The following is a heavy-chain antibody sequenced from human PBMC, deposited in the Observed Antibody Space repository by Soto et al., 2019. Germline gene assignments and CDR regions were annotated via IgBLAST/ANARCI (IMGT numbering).Heavy chain of an antibody. J-gene: IGHJ4*02. V-gene: IGHV3-21*01. CDR2: ISSSSSYI. CDR3: ARAGGGLHARFDY. D-gene: IGHD4-4*01. Sequence: GGSLRLSCAASGFTFSSYSMNWVRQAPGKGLEWVSSISSSSSYIYYADSVKGRFTISRDNAKNSLYLQMNSLRAEDTAVYYCARAGGGLHARFDYWGQGTLVTVSS. CDR1: GFTFSSYS.